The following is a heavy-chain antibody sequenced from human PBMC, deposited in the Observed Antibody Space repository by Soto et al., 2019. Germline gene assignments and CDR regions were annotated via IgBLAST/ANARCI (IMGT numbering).Heavy chain of an antibody. D-gene: IGHD3-22*01. CDR3: AVLLQDSEYDSRGDRHNWFDS. CDR2: IYPGDSDT. CDR1: GYNFDKFW. J-gene: IGHJ5*01. Sequence: PGESLKISCKASGYNFDKFWIGWVRQMPGKGLEWMGIIYPGDSDTRYRPSFQGQVTISVDKSISTAYLQWSSLKASDTAMYYCAVLLQDSEYDSRGDRHNWFDSWGQVNLVTVSS. V-gene: IGHV5-51*01.